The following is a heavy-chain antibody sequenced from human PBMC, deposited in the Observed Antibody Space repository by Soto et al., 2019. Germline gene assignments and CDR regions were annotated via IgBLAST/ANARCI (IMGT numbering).Heavy chain of an antibody. CDR1: GFTVSSNY. Sequence: GGSLRLSCAASGFTVSSNYMSWVRQAPGKGLEWVSVIYSGGSTYYADSVKGRFTISRDNSKNTLYLQMNSLRAEDTAVYYCARDRYGFYYFDYWGQGTLVTVSS. CDR2: IYSGGST. J-gene: IGHJ4*02. V-gene: IGHV3-66*01. CDR3: ARDRYGFYYFDY. D-gene: IGHD4-17*01.